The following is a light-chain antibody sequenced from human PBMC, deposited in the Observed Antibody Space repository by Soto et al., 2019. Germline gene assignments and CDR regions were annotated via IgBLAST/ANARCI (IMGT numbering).Light chain of an antibody. Sequence: QSALTQPASVSGSPGQSITIPCTGTSSDVGGYNYVSWYQRHPGKAPKLMIYDVSNRPSGVSNRFSGSKSGNTASLTISGLQAEDEADYYCSSYTTSSTSHVVFGGGTKLTVL. CDR1: SSDVGGYNY. CDR2: DVS. V-gene: IGLV2-14*01. J-gene: IGLJ2*01. CDR3: SSYTTSSTSHVV.